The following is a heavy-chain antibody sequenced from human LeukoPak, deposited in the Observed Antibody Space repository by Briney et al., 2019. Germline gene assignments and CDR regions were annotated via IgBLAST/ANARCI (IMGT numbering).Heavy chain of an antibody. J-gene: IGHJ6*02. CDR3: ARLGYGSSRSCYYGMDV. CDR1: GYSFTSFL. Sequence: GASPKISCRGSGYSFTSFLIGWVCQRPRKGLERVWIIYPCDYDTRYSPSFQGQVTSPAEKSISTAYLQWISLTASDTAMYYCARLGYGSSRSCYYGMDVWGQGTTVTVSS. CDR2: IYPCDYDT. D-gene: IGHD2-2*01. V-gene: IGHV5-51*01.